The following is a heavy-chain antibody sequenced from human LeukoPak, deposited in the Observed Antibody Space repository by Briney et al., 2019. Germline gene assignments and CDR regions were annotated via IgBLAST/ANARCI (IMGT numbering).Heavy chain of an antibody. D-gene: IGHD2-2*01. CDR1: GLTFDASA. Sequence: GGSLRLSCAASGLTFDASAMSWARQAPGKGLEWVANINQDESKKYYADSVKGRFTISRDNAKNSLYLQMSSLTAEDTAIYYCARDHAYRADYWGQGTLVTVSS. CDR2: INQDESKK. J-gene: IGHJ4*02. V-gene: IGHV3-7*01. CDR3: ARDHAYRADY.